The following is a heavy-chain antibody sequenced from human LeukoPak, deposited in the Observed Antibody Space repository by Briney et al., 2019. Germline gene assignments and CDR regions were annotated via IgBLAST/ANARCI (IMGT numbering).Heavy chain of an antibody. CDR3: ARVHVELAYCGGDCYSYHYGMDV. CDR1: GFTSSNYS. Sequence: GWSLRLSCAASGFTSSNYSMNWVRQAPGKGLDWVSFTSRSGTTTYYAASVKGRFTISRDNAKKSLYLQMSSLRDEDTAVYYCARVHVELAYCGGDCYSYHYGMDVWGQGTTVTVSS. D-gene: IGHD2-21*02. CDR2: TSRSGTTT. V-gene: IGHV3-48*02. J-gene: IGHJ6*01.